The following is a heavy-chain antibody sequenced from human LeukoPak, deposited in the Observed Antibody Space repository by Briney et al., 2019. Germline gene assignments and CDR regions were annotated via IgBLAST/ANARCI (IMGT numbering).Heavy chain of an antibody. Sequence: PGGSLRLSCAASGFTFSRYPMHWVRQAPGKGLEWVAVISFDGSNKHNADSVKGRFTISRDNSKNTPYLQMDSLRAEDTAVYYCASTLGQGGTWYYFDYWGQGTLVTVSS. CDR3: ASTLGQGGTWYYFDY. CDR2: ISFDGSNK. D-gene: IGHD2-15*01. V-gene: IGHV3-30-3*01. J-gene: IGHJ4*02. CDR1: GFTFSRYP.